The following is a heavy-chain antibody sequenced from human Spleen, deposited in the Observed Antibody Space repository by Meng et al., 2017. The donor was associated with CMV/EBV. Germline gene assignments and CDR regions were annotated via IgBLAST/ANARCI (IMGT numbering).Heavy chain of an antibody. D-gene: IGHD6-19*01. Sequence: ASVKVSCKASGYTFTSYAMHWVRQAPGQRLEWMGWSNAGNGNTKYSQEFQGRVAITRDTSASTAYMELSSLRSEDMAVYYCARGISGRLRNPDAFDIWGQGTMVTVSS. V-gene: IGHV1-3*02. CDR1: GYTFTSYA. CDR2: SNAGNGNT. CDR3: ARGISGRLRNPDAFDI. J-gene: IGHJ3*02.